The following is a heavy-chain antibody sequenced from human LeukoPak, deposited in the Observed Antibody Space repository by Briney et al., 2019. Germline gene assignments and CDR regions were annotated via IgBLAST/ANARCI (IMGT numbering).Heavy chain of an antibody. CDR1: GFTVSSNY. CDR2: IYSGGST. CDR3: ARDTWAGGPGYYYYGMDV. V-gene: IGHV3-53*01. J-gene: IGHJ6*02. Sequence: QPGGSLRLSCAASGFTVSSNYMSWVRQAPGKGLEWVSVIYSGGSTYYADSVKGRFTISRDNSKNTLYLQMNSLRAEDTAVYYCARDTWAGGPGYYYYGMDVWGQGTTVTVSS. D-gene: IGHD3-10*01.